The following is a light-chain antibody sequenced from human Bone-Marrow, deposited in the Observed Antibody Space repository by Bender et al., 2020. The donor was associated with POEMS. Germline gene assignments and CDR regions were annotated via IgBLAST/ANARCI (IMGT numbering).Light chain of an antibody. J-gene: IGLJ2*01. CDR3: NSYSTTGGVV. CDR2: DVS. Sequence: QSALTQPASVSGSPGQSITISCTGTSSDVGGYNYVSWYQQHPGKAPKLMIYDVSHRPSGVSYRFSGSKSGNTASLTVSGLQAEDEADYYCNSYSTTGGVVFGGGTKLTVL. V-gene: IGLV2-14*01. CDR1: SSDVGGYNY.